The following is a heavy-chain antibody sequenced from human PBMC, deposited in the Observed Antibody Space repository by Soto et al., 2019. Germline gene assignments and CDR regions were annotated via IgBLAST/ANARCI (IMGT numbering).Heavy chain of an antibody. D-gene: IGHD6-19*01. Sequence: GGSLRLSCAASGFTFSSYSMNWVRQAPGKGLEWVSSISSSSSYIYYADSVKGRFTISRDNAKNSLYLQMNSLRAEDTAVYYCARPFPQSQWPSPIDYWGQGTLVTVSS. V-gene: IGHV3-21*01. CDR3: ARPFPQSQWPSPIDY. CDR2: ISSSSSYI. CDR1: GFTFSSYS. J-gene: IGHJ4*02.